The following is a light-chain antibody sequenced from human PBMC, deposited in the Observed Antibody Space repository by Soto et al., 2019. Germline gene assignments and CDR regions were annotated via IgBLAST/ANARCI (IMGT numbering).Light chain of an antibody. J-gene: IGKJ3*01. CDR2: AAS. CDR3: QQYGGAFIT. CDR1: QSSPSSY. Sequence: EIGVTQSPGTLSLSPGERATLSCRTSQSSPSSYLAWYQQKPGQAPRLLIYAASNRATGVPDRFSGSGSETDFTLTISRLEPEDFAVYYCQQYGGAFITFGPGTKV. V-gene: IGKV3-20*01.